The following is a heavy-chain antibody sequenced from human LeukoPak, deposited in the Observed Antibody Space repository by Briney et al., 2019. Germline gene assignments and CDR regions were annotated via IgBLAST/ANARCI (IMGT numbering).Heavy chain of an antibody. CDR1: GFSLDGYA. V-gene: IGHV3-9*01. D-gene: IGHD6-13*01. CDR3: AKDTSAGYSNSWSDS. J-gene: IGHJ5*01. CDR2: ISWNSGGI. Sequence: GGSLRLSCVVSGFSLDGYAMHWVRQAPGKGLEWVSGISWNSGGIGYADFVKDRFTISRDNAKNSLYLQMNGLRTEDTALYYCAKDTSAGYSNSWSDSWGQGTLVTVSS.